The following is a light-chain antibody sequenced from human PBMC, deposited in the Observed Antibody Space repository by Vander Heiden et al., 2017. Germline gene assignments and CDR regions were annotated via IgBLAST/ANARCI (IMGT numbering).Light chain of an antibody. V-gene: IGLV2-14*01. J-gene: IGLJ3*02. Sequence: QSALTQPASVSGSPGQSITISCTGTSSDVGAYNYASWYQQHPGKAPKVVIYEVSNRPSGVSNRFSGSKSGNTASLTISGLQAEDEAEYSCSSYTSSSTWVFGGGTKLTVL. CDR1: SSDVGAYNY. CDR3: SSYTSSSTWV. CDR2: EVS.